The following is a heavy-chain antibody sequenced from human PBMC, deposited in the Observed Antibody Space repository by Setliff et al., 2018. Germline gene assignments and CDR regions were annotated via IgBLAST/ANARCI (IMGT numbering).Heavy chain of an antibody. Sequence: GASVKVSCKASGYTFTSYGVSWVRQAPGQGLEWMGWISAYNGNINYAQKFQGRVTMTTDTYTSTANMELRSLRSDDTAVYYCVRAPPTVVIPPGRAFFDPWGQGTLVTV. V-gene: IGHV1-18*01. CDR2: ISAYNGNI. D-gene: IGHD2-2*01. J-gene: IGHJ5*02. CDR3: VRAPPTVVIPPGRAFFDP. CDR1: GYTFTSYG.